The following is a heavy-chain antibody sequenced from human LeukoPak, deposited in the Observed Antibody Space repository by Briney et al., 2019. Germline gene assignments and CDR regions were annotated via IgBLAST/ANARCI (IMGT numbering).Heavy chain of an antibody. Sequence: SETLSLTCTVSGGSISSGGYYWSWIRQHPGKGLEWIGYIYYSGSTYYNPSLKSRVTITVDTSKNQFSPKLSSVTAADTAVYYCARDERYCTNGVCYSYYGMDVWGQGTTVTVSS. CDR3: ARDERYCTNGVCYSYYGMDV. D-gene: IGHD2-8*01. CDR2: IYYSGST. CDR1: GGSISSGGYY. V-gene: IGHV4-31*03. J-gene: IGHJ6*02.